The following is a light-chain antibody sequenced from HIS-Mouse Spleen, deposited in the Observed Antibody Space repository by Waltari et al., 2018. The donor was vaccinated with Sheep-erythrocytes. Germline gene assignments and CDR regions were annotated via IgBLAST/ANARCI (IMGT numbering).Light chain of an antibody. Sequence: QSALTQPRSVSGSPGQSVTISCTGTSSDVCGYQYVSWYQQPPGKAPKLMIYDVSKRPSGVPDRFSGSKSGNTASLTISGLQAEDEADYYCCSYAGSYNHVFATGTKVTVL. CDR1: SSDVCGYQY. CDR3: CSYAGSYNHV. V-gene: IGLV2-11*01. J-gene: IGLJ1*01. CDR2: DVS.